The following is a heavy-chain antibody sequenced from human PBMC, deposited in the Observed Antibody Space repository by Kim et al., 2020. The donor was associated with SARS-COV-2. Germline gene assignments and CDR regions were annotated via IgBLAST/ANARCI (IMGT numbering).Heavy chain of an antibody. D-gene: IGHD3-10*01. V-gene: IGHV3-48*02. CDR3: AREGLWFGELYHYGMDV. J-gene: IGHJ6*02. CDR2: ISSSSSTI. CDR1: GFTFSSYS. Sequence: GGSLRLSCAASGFTFSSYSMNWVRQAPGKGLEWVSYISSSSSTIYYADSVKGRFTISRDNAKNSLYLQMNSLRDEDTAVYYCAREGLWFGELYHYGMDVWGQGTTVTVSS.